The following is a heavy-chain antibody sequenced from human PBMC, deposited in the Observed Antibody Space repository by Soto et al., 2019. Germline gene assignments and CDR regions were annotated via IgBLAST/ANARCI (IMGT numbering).Heavy chain of an antibody. CDR1: GGSISSYY. J-gene: IGHJ6*03. V-gene: IGHV4-59*01. Sequence: PSETLSLTCTVSGGSISSYYWSWIRQPPGKGLEWIGYIFYSGSTNYNPSLKSRVTISVDTSKNQFSLNLNSVTAADTAVYYCARAPYCSSTSCPAPNYYYYYMDVWGKGTTVTVSS. D-gene: IGHD2-2*01. CDR3: ARAPYCSSTSCPAPNYYYYYMDV. CDR2: IFYSGST.